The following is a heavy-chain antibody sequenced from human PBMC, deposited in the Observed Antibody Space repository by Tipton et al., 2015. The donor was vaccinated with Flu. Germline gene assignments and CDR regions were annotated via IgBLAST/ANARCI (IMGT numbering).Heavy chain of an antibody. CDR2: IYYSGST. Sequence: LRLSCTVSGGSISSSSYYWGWIRQPPGKGLEWIGSIYYSGSTYYNPSLKSRVTISVDTSKNRFSLKLSSVTAADTAVYYCARRVVVPAAIYFDYWGQGTLVTVSS. CDR3: ARRVVVPAAIYFDY. CDR1: GGSISSSSYY. V-gene: IGHV4-39*07. D-gene: IGHD2-2*01. J-gene: IGHJ4*02.